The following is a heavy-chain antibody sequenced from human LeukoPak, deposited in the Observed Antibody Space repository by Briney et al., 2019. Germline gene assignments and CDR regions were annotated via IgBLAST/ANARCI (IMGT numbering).Heavy chain of an antibody. CDR2: IKEDGSEK. V-gene: IGHV3-7*01. Sequence: GGSLRLSCAVSGFTFSSYWMSWVRQAPGKGLEWVANIKEDGSEKYYVDSVKGRFTISRDNAKTSLYLQMNSLGVEDTAVYYCARDKLTGDSYFDYWGQGTLVTVSS. CDR3: ARDKLTGDSYFDY. J-gene: IGHJ4*02. CDR1: GFTFSSYW. D-gene: IGHD7-27*01.